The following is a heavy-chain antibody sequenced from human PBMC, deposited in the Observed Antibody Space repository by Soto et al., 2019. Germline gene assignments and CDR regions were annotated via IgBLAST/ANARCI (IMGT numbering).Heavy chain of an antibody. Sequence: SETLSLTCTVSGGSISSGGYYWSWIRQHPGKGLEWIGYIYYSGSTYYNPSLKSRVTISVDTSKNQFSLKLSSVTAADTAVYYRARGGGGLQLWFSAPSHRGMDVWGQGNTVTVSS. CDR1: GGSISSGGYY. D-gene: IGHD5-18*01. J-gene: IGHJ6*02. CDR2: IYYSGST. CDR3: ARGGGGLQLWFSAPSHRGMDV. V-gene: IGHV4-31*02.